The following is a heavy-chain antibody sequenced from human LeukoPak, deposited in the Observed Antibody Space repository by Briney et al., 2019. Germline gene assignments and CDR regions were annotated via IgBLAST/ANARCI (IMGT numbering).Heavy chain of an antibody. Sequence: PSETLSLTCTVSGGSISSYYWSWIRQPPGKGLEWIGYIYYSGSTNYNPSLKSRVTISVDTSKNQFSLKLSSVTAADTAVYYCAREPPKSPTQGFDIWGQGTMATVSS. CDR2: IYYSGST. J-gene: IGHJ3*02. CDR1: GGSISSYY. CDR3: AREPPKSPTQGFDI. V-gene: IGHV4-59*01.